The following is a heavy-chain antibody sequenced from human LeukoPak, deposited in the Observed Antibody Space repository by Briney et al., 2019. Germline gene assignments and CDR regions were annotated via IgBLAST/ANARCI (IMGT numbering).Heavy chain of an antibody. CDR2: ISAYNGNT. V-gene: IGHV1-18*01. D-gene: IGHD2-2*02. J-gene: IGHJ3*02. CDR3: ARVSGYCSSTSCYKGGVDAFDT. CDR1: GYTFTSYG. Sequence: ASVKVSCKASGYTFTSYGISWVRQAPGQGLEWMGWISAYNGNTNYAQKLQGRVTMTTDTSTSTAYMELRSLRSDDTAVYYCARVSGYCSSTSCYKGGVDAFDTWGQGTMVTVSS.